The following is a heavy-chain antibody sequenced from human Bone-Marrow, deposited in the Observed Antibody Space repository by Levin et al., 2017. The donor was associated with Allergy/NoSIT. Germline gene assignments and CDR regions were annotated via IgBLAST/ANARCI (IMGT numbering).Heavy chain of an antibody. CDR1: GGSISSGNYY. J-gene: IGHJ4*02. CDR3: AKCSGGSRGVFDY. CDR2: FQYSGST. Sequence: SETLSLTCSVSGGSISSGNYYWNWIRQHPGKGLEWLGYFQYSGSTYYNPSLNSRVTTSLDTSKNHFSLMMSSVTAAVMAVYYCAKCSGGSRGVFDYWGQGTLVTVSS. V-gene: IGHV4-31*03. D-gene: IGHD2-15*01.